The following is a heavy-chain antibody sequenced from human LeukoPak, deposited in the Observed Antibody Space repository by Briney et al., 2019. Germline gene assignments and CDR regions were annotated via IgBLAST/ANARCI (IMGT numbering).Heavy chain of an antibody. CDR1: GDTLTKNG. Sequence: GASVKVSCKASGDTLTKNGISWVRQAPGQGLEWMGGIISFFGTANYAQKFQGRFTITADESTSTVYMELSSLRSEDTAVYCCARDNSVGDTAWWFDPWGQGTLVTVSS. V-gene: IGHV1-69*13. D-gene: IGHD1-26*01. CDR2: IISFFGTA. J-gene: IGHJ5*02. CDR3: ARDNSVGDTAWWFDP.